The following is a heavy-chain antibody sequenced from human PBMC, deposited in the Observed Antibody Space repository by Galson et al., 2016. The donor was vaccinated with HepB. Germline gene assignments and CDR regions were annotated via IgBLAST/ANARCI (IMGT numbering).Heavy chain of an antibody. V-gene: IGHV3-53*04. CDR2: IYSGGST. D-gene: IGHD1-7*01. J-gene: IGHJ5*02. CDR1: GFTVSNHY. CDR3: ARDPGISGTT. Sequence: SLRLSCAASGFTVSNHYMTWVRQAPGKGLEWVSTIYSGGSTFYTDSVHGRFTIYRHNSKNTLYLQMDTLRPEDTAVYYCARDPGISGTTWGQGILVTVSS.